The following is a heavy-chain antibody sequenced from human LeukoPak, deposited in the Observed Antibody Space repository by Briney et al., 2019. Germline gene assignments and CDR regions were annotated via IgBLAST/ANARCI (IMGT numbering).Heavy chain of an antibody. J-gene: IGHJ4*02. V-gene: IGHV1-46*01. Sequence: ASVKVFCKASGYTFTSYYMHWVRQAPGQGLEWMGIINPSGGSTSYAQKFQGRVTITRDTSTSTVYMELSSLRSEDTAVYYCAGETGTTFGILDYWGQGTLVTVSS. CDR3: AGETGTTFGILDY. CDR2: INPSGGST. CDR1: GYTFTSYY. D-gene: IGHD1-7*01.